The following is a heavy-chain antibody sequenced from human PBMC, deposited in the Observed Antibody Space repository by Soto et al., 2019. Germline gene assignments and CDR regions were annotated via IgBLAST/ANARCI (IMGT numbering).Heavy chain of an antibody. Sequence: SETLSLTCTVSGGSISSGGYYWSWIRQHPGKGLEWIGYIYYSGSTYYNPSLKSRVTISVDTSKNQFSLKLSSVTAADTAVYYCARDRDPPRGVVVPAAMPGDYISTPLSREGGAFDIWGQGTMVTVSS. V-gene: IGHV4-31*03. CDR2: IYYSGST. J-gene: IGHJ3*02. D-gene: IGHD2-2*01. CDR3: ARDRDPPRGVVVPAAMPGDYISTPLSREGGAFDI. CDR1: GGSISSGGYY.